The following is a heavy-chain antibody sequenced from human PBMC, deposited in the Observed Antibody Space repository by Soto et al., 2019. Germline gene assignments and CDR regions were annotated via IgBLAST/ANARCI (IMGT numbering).Heavy chain of an antibody. V-gene: IGHV1-69*06. J-gene: IGHJ4*02. CDR2: IIPIFNTT. D-gene: IGHD2-2*02. Sequence: QVQLVQSGAEVKTPGSSLKVSCTVSGSRFSNYVISWVRQAPGHGLEWLGRIIPIFNTTQYAQKFQGRVTLTADKSTNTASLELGSLTSEDTAVYYCAREGRGKKAGYNGLVSLGYWGQGTLVTVSS. CDR1: GSRFSNYV. CDR3: AREGRGKKAGYNGLVSLGY.